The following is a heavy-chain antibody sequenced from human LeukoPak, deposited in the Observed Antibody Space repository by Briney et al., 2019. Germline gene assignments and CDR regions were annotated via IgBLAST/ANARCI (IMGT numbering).Heavy chain of an antibody. CDR1: GLIVSSNF. J-gene: IGHJ3*02. CDR2: IYSNGNT. Sequence: GGSLRLSCAASGLIVSSNFMSWVRQAPGKGLEWVSIIYSNGNTYYADSVKGRFTIARDKSKNTLSLQMNSLRAEDTAVYYCAKSMVVVVVAATQTAFDIWGQGTMVTVSS. D-gene: IGHD2-15*01. V-gene: IGHV3-53*01. CDR3: AKSMVVVVVAATQTAFDI.